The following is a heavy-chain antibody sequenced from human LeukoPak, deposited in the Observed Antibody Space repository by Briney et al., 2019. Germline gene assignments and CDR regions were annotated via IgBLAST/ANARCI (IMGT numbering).Heavy chain of an antibody. Sequence: ASVKVSCMVSGYTLTELSMHWVRQAPGKGLEWMGGFDPEDGETIYAQKFQGRVTMTEDTSTDTAYMELSSLRSEDTAVYYCATDFTPYYYYGMDVWGQGTTVTVSS. V-gene: IGHV1-24*01. CDR1: GYTLTELS. CDR2: FDPEDGET. CDR3: ATDFTPYYYYGMDV. J-gene: IGHJ6*02.